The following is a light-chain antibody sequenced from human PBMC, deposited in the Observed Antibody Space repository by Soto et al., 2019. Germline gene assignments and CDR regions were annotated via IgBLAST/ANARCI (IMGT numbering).Light chain of an antibody. Sequence: QAVVTQPPSVSGAPGQRVTITCTRSSSNIGAGYDVHWYQQLPGTAPKLLIYGNSNRPSGVPDRFSGSKSGTSASLAITGLQAEDEADYYCQSYESSLSGVVFGGGTKLTVL. CDR1: SSNIGAGYD. V-gene: IGLV1-40*01. CDR2: GNS. CDR3: QSYESSLSGVV. J-gene: IGLJ2*01.